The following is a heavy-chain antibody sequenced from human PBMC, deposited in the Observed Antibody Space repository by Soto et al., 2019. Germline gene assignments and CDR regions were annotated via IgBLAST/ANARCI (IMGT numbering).Heavy chain of an antibody. Sequence: PSETLSLTCAVSGDSISTTNWWTWIRQPPEKGLEWIGEIYHSGSTNYSPSLKSRLTMSVDKSNDQFSLELTSVTAADTAVYFCARSAMIRPARRLDYCGQGALVTVSS. CDR3: ARSAMIRPARRLDY. CDR1: GDSISTTNW. V-gene: IGHV4-4*02. D-gene: IGHD2-2*01. CDR2: IYHSGST. J-gene: IGHJ4*02.